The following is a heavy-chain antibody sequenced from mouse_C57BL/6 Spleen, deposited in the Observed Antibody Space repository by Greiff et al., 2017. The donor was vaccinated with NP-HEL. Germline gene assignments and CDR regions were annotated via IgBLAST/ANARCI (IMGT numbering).Heavy chain of an antibody. CDR2: IYPGSGNT. Sequence: VQLQQSGPELVKPGASVKISCKASGYSFTSYYIHWVKQRPGQGLEWIGWIYPGSGNTKYNEKFKGKATLTADTSSSTAYMQLSSLTSEDSAVYYCARNNDYGSSPAWFAYWGQGTLVTVSA. D-gene: IGHD1-1*01. V-gene: IGHV1-66*01. CDR3: ARNNDYGSSPAWFAY. J-gene: IGHJ3*01. CDR1: GYSFTSYY.